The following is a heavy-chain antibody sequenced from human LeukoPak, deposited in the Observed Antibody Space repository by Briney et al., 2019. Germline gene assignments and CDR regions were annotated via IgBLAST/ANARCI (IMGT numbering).Heavy chain of an antibody. CDR1: GFTFSSYG. J-gene: IGHJ4*02. Sequence: QPGGSLRLSCAASGFTFSSYGMHWVRQAPGKGLEWVSFIRYDGSNKYYADSVKGRFTISRDNSKNTLYLQMNSLRAEDTAVYYCAKDNYYGSGSYYKAFDYWGQGTLVTVSS. CDR2: IRYDGSNK. V-gene: IGHV3-30*02. D-gene: IGHD3-10*01. CDR3: AKDNYYGSGSYYKAFDY.